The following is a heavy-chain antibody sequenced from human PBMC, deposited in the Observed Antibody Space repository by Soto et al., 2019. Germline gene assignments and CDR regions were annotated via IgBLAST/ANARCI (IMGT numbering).Heavy chain of an antibody. CDR2: INYRGST. V-gene: IGHV4-31*03. CDR3: ARDAPETAPY. D-gene: IGHD2-2*01. J-gene: IGHJ4*02. CDR1: GGSISNGDYY. Sequence: QVQLQESGPGLGKPSQTLSLTCTVSGGSISNGDYYWNWIRQHPEKGLEWIGYINYRGSTFYNPSLKSRIIISVEKSKNQFSLKLSSVTAADTAVYYCARDAPETAPYWGQGTLVTVSS.